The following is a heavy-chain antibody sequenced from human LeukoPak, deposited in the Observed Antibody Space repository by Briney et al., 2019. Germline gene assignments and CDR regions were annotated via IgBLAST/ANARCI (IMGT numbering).Heavy chain of an antibody. CDR3: AREGVVGAYGHFDY. CDR1: GGSFSGYY. D-gene: IGHD2-15*01. CDR2: INHSGST. J-gene: IGHJ4*02. Sequence: PSETLSLTCAVYGGSFSGYYWSWIRQPPGKGLEWLGEINHSGSTNYNPSLKSRVTISVDTSKDQFSLKLSSVTAADTAVYYCAREGVVGAYGHFDYWGQGTLVTVSS. V-gene: IGHV4-34*01.